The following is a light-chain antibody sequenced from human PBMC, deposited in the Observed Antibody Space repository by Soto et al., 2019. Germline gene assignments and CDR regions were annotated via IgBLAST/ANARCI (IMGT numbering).Light chain of an antibody. CDR1: SSDVGGYNH. V-gene: IGLV2-8*01. J-gene: IGLJ1*01. Sequence: QSALTQPPSASGSPGQSVTISCTGTSSDVGGYNHVSWYQQYPGKAPKLMIYEVSKRPSGVPDRFSGSKSGNTASLTVSGLQAEYEADYYCSSYAGSRNFYVFGTGTKLTVL. CDR3: SSYAGSRNFYV. CDR2: EVS.